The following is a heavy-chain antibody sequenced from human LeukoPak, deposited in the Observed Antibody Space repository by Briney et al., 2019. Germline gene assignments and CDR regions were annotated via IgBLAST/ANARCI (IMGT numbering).Heavy chain of an antibody. Sequence: ASVKVSCKASGYTFTSYYMHWVRQAPGQGLEWMGIINPSGGSTSYAQKFQGRVTMTRDMSTSTVYMELSSLRSEDTAVYYCARDRLWWSSSWYQNDAFDIWGQGTMVTVSS. V-gene: IGHV1-46*01. CDR1: GYTFTSYY. CDR3: ARDRLWWSSSWYQNDAFDI. D-gene: IGHD6-13*01. J-gene: IGHJ3*02. CDR2: INPSGGST.